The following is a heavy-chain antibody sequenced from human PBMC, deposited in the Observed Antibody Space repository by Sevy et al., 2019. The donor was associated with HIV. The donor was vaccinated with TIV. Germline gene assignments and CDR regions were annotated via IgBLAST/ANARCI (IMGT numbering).Heavy chain of an antibody. CDR1: GFTFSSHY. D-gene: IGHD3-22*01. Sequence: GGSLRLSCAASGFTFSSHYMSWVRQAPGKGLEWVANIKQDGSDKFYVESVKGRFTIYRDNAKNSLCLHLNSLRAEDTTMYFGAREALYYYDSERHYDDAFDMWGPGTMVTVSS. CDR2: IKQDGSDK. CDR3: AREALYYYDSERHYDDAFDM. V-gene: IGHV3-7*01. J-gene: IGHJ3*02.